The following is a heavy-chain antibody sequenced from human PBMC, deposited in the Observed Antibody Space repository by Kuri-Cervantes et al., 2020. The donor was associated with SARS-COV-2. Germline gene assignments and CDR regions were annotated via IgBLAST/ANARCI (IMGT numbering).Heavy chain of an antibody. CDR3: ARVGYCGSMSCYLDP. CDR2: IIPILGIA. Sequence: SVKVSCKASGGTFSSYAISWVRQAPGQGLEWMGRIIPILGIANYAQKFQGRVTITADKSTSTAYMELSSLRSEDTAVYYCARVGYCGSMSCYLDPWGQGTVVTVSS. D-gene: IGHD2-2*01. J-gene: IGHJ5*02. CDR1: GGTFSSYA. V-gene: IGHV1-69*04.